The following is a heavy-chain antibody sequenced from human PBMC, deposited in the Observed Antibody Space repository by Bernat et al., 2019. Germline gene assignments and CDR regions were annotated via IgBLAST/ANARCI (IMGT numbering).Heavy chain of an antibody. Sequence: QVQLVESGGGVVQPGRSLRLSCAASGFTFSSYGMHWVRQAPGKGLEWVAVISYDGSNKYYADSVKGRFTISRDNSKNTLYLQMNSLRAEDTAVYYCAKEGYCGSGSLTWGQGTLVTVYS. CDR2: ISYDGSNK. CDR1: GFTFSSYG. CDR3: AKEGYCGSGSLT. J-gene: IGHJ4*02. V-gene: IGHV3-30*18. D-gene: IGHD3-10*01.